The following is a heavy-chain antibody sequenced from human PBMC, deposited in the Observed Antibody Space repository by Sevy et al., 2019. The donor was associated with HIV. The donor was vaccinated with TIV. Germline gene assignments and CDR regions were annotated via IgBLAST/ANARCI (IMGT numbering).Heavy chain of an antibody. J-gene: IGHJ4*02. V-gene: IGHV3-23*01. CDR3: AKDPDYITIFGVVNTAIFDY. CDR1: GFTFSSYA. Sequence: GGSLRLSCAASGFTFSSYAMSWVRQAPGKGLEWVSAISGSGGSTYYADSVKGRFTISRDNSKNTLYLQMNSLRAEDTAVYYCAKDPDYITIFGVVNTAIFDYSGQGTLVTVSS. CDR2: ISGSGGST. D-gene: IGHD3-3*01.